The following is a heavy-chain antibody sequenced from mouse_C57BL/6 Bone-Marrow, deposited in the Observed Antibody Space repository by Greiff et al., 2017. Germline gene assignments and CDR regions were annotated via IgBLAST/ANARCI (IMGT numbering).Heavy chain of an antibody. CDR3: ARRAYYYGSSYDYFDY. CDR1: GYTFTDYY. V-gene: IGHV1-26*01. CDR2: INPNNGGT. D-gene: IGHD1-1*01. Sequence: EVQLQQSGPELVKPGASVKISCKASGYTFTDYYMNWVKQSHGKSLEWIGDINPNNGGTSYNQKFKGKATLTVDKSSSTAYMELRSLTSEYSAVYYCARRAYYYGSSYDYFDYWGQGTTLTVSS. J-gene: IGHJ2*01.